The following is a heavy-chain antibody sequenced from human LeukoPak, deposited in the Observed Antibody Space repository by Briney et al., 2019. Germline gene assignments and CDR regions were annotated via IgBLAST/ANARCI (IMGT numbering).Heavy chain of an antibody. CDR2: ISSSSSCI. J-gene: IGHJ6*02. V-gene: IGHV3-21*01. CDR1: GFTFSSYS. Sequence: PGGSLRLSCAASGFTFSSYSMNWVRQAPGKGLEWVSSISSSSSCIYYADSVKGRFTISRDNAKNSLYLQMNSLRAEDTAVYYCASPRGYYYYGMDVWGQGTTVTVSS. CDR3: ASPRGYYYYGMDV.